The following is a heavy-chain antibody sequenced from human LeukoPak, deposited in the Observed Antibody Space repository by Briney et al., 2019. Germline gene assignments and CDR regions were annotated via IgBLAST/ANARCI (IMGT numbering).Heavy chain of an antibody. CDR1: GGSISNHY. V-gene: IGHV4-4*07. CDR2: IYTSGGT. J-gene: IGHJ4*02. CDR3: AREGGPYRPLDY. Sequence: PSETLSPTCTVSGGSISNHYWTWIRQPAGKGLEWIGRIYTSGGTNYNPSLKSRVAISVDKSENHISLKLTSVTAADTAVYYCAREGGPYRPLDYSGQGTLVTVAS.